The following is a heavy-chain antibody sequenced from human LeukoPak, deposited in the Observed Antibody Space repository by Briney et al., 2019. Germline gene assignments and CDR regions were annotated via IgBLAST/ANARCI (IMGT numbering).Heavy chain of an antibody. V-gene: IGHV3-66*01. CDR3: ARVRGSTLGRAYLDP. CDR1: GFTVSSNY. D-gene: IGHD2-15*01. CDR2: IYSGGST. J-gene: IGHJ5*02. Sequence: PGGSLRLSCAASGFTVSSNYMSWVRQAPGKGLEWVSVIYSGGSTYYADCVKGRFTISRDNARNLVYLQMNSLRDGDTAVYYCARVRGSTLGRAYLDPWGQGTRVTVSS.